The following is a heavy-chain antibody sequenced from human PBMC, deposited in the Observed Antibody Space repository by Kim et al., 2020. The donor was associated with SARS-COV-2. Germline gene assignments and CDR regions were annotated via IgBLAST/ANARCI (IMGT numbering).Heavy chain of an antibody. J-gene: IGHJ5*01. D-gene: IGHD2-8*01. CDR3: AKQAARLLIRGDNWFES. CDR1: GFSFSDYA. CDR2: ISGSGTAT. V-gene: IGHV3-23*01. Sequence: GGSLRLSCAASGFSFSDYAMSWVRQAPGKGLEWVSGISGSGTATYYADSVKGRFTISRDSSKNTLYLQMNSLRAEDTAVYYCAKQAARLLIRGDNWFESWGQGTLVTVSS.